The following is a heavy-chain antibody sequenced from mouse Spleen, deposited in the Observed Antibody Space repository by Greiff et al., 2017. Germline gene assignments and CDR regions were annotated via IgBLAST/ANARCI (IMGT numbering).Heavy chain of an antibody. D-gene: IGHD1-1*01. V-gene: IGHV1-19*01. CDR3: ARRRGLLRYYFDY. J-gene: IGHJ2*01. CDR2: INPYNGGT. Sequence: VQLQQSGPVLVKPGASVKMSCKASGYTFTDYYMNWVKQSHGKSLEWIGVINPYNGGTSYNQKFKGKATLTVDKSSSTAYMELNSLTSEDSAVYYCARRRGLLRYYFDYWGQGTTLTVSS. CDR1: GYTFTDYY.